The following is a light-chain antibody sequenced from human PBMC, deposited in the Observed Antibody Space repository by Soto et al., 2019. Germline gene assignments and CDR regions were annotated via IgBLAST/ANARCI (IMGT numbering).Light chain of an antibody. CDR2: DAS. J-gene: IGKJ4*01. Sequence: DLQMTQSPSSLSASVGDRVTITCQASQDIKNYLNWYQQIPGKAPILLIYDASNLKAGVPSRFSGSGSGTHFTFTISSLQPEDVATDYCQHYDHLPPLSFGGGTKVEIK. CDR3: QHYDHLPPLS. CDR1: QDIKNY. V-gene: IGKV1-33*01.